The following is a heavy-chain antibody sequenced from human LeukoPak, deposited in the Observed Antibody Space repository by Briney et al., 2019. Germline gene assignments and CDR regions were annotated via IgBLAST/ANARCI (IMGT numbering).Heavy chain of an antibody. D-gene: IGHD6-19*01. CDR2: IDYSGGT. Sequence: SETLSLTCTVSVGSISRSTYYWGWVRQPPGSGLEWIGCIDYSGGTYYNPSLKRRLTIFVDTSKTQFTLKLSSGAAADTAVYYCARGGSGWYGVGDYWGQGNLVTVSS. CDR3: ARGGSGWYGVGDY. J-gene: IGHJ4*02. CDR1: VGSISRSTYY. V-gene: IGHV4-39*01.